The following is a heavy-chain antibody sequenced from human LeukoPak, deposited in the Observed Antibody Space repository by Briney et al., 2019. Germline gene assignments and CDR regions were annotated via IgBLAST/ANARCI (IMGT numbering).Heavy chain of an antibody. CDR1: GFTFSSYD. CDR3: AKGDHYYGMDV. J-gene: IGHJ6*02. CDR2: ISYDGSNK. V-gene: IGHV3-30*18. D-gene: IGHD2-21*01. Sequence: GGSLRLSCAASGFTFSSYDMHWVRQAPGKGLEWVAVISYDGSNKYYADSVKGRFTISRDNSKNTLYLQMNSLRAEDTAVYYCAKGDHYYGMDVWGQGTTVTVSS.